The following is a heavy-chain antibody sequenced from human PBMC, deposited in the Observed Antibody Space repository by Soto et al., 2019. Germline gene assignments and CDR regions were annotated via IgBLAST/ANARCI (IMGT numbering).Heavy chain of an antibody. Sequence: EVQLVESGGGLIQPGGSLRLSCAASGFAVSTNFMTWVRQAPGKGLEWVSVIYSGGCTFYAGSVKGRFTISRDNSKNTLFLQMDSLRAEDTALYYCAAGGSYRRGNDYWGQGTLVTVSS. CDR3: AAGGSYRRGNDY. J-gene: IGHJ4*02. V-gene: IGHV3-53*01. CDR2: IYSGGCT. CDR1: GFAVSTNF. D-gene: IGHD3-16*02.